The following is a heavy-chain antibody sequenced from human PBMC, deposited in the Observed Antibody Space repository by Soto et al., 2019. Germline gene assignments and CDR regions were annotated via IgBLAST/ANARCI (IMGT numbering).Heavy chain of an antibody. Sequence: GVPMRLSCGAAGFACITFAMTCVRKAPGKGLEWVAAISVSGNNAYYADSVKGRFTISRDNSQNSVFLQMSSLRADDTAVYYCARDQLRPGILYSLGVLLPEYGLWGQGTLVTVSS. V-gene: IGHV3-23*01. J-gene: IGHJ4*02. D-gene: IGHD3-22*01. CDR2: ISVSGNNA. CDR1: GFACITFA. CDR3: ARDQLRPGILYSLGVLLPEYGL.